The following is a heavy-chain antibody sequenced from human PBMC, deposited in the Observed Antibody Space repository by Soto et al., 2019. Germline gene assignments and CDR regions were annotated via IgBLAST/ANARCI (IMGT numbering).Heavy chain of an antibody. V-gene: IGHV1-2*02. CDR1: GYTFSAYY. J-gene: IGHJ6*02. D-gene: IGHD3-10*01. Sequence: QVQLVQSGAEVKEPGDSVRVSCEASGYTFSAYYIHWVRQVPGQGLEWMGWINTKFGDTTYAQDLQGRVTMTMDMSISTVYMELSRLTSDDTVIYYCARNMDYLYGPGSGNGHGVWGQGTTVTVFS. CDR2: INTKFGDT. CDR3: ARNMDYLYGPGSGNGHGV.